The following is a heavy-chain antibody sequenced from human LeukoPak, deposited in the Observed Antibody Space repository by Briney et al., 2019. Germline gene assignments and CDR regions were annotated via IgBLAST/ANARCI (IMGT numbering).Heavy chain of an antibody. V-gene: IGHV1-18*01. Sequence: ASVKVSCKASGYTFTSYGISRVRQAPGQGLEWMGWISAYNGNTNYAQKLQGRVTMTTDTSTSTAYMELRSLRSEDTAVYYCARAGSGSYPRPFDYWGQGTLVTVSS. J-gene: IGHJ4*02. CDR3: ARAGSGSYPRPFDY. CDR2: ISAYNGNT. CDR1: GYTFTSYG. D-gene: IGHD3-10*01.